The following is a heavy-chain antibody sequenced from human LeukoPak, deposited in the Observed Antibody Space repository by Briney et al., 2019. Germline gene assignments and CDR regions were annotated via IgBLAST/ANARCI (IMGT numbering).Heavy chain of an antibody. CDR2: IYYSGST. V-gene: IGHV4-30-4*08. J-gene: IGHJ4*02. Sequence: PSETLSLTCTVSGGSISSGDYYWSWIRQPPGKGLEWIGYIYYSGSTYYNPSLKSRVTISVDTSKNQFSLKLSSVTAADTAVYYCARSNLAAAGNDYWGQGTLVTVSS. D-gene: IGHD6-13*01. CDR3: ARSNLAAAGNDY. CDR1: GGSISSGDYY.